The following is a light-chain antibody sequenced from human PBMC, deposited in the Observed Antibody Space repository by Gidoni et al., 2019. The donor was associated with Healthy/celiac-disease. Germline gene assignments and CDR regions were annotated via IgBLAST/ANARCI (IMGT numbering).Light chain of an antibody. J-gene: IGKJ4*01. Sequence: LSLPVTPGEPASISCRSSQSLLHSNGYNYLDWYLQKPGQSPQLLIYLGSNRASGVPDRFSGSGSGTDFTLKISRVEAEDVGVYYCMQALQTPLTFGGGTKVEIK. V-gene: IGKV2-28*01. CDR1: QSLLHSNGYNY. CDR2: LGS. CDR3: MQALQTPLT.